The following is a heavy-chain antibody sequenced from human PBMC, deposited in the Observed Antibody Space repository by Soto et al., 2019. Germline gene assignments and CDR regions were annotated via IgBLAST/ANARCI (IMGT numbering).Heavy chain of an antibody. CDR1: GFTFSSYS. CDR3: ARGSRDGYNSDY. Sequence: GGSLRLSCVSSGFTFSSYSMNWVRQAPGKGLEWVSSISSSSSYIYYADSVKGRFTISRDNAKNSLYLQMNSLRAEDTAVYYCARGSRDGYNSDYWGQGTLVTVSS. J-gene: IGHJ4*02. V-gene: IGHV3-21*01. D-gene: IGHD5-12*01. CDR2: ISSSSSYI.